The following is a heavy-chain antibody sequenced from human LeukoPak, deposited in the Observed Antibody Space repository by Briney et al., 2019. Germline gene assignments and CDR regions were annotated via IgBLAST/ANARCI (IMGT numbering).Heavy chain of an antibody. J-gene: IGHJ6*02. CDR1: GYTFTNYY. CDR3: ARPPGYYYGLDV. V-gene: IGHV1-46*01. CDR2: IHPSGGGT. Sequence: GASMKVSCKASGYTFTNYYMHLVRQAPGQGLEWMGIIHPSGGGTSYEQQFQGRVTMTRDTSTSTVYMELSSLRSDDTAVYYCARPPGYYYGLDVWGQGTTVTVS.